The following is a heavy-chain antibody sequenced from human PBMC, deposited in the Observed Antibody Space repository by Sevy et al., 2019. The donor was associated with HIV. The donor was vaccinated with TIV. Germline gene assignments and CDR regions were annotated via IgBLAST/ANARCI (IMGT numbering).Heavy chain of an antibody. V-gene: IGHV3-30*04. CDR1: GFIFSNFA. J-gene: IGHJ1*01. CDR2: TSYDGSHK. Sequence: GGSLRLSCAASGFIFSNFAMHWVRQAPGKGLEWVAVTSYDGSHKYYADSVKGRFTVSRDNFTNILSLEMNSLRRDDTAVYYCARGENNDEVIQYWGQGTLVTVSS. D-gene: IGHD1-26*01. CDR3: ARGENNDEVIQY.